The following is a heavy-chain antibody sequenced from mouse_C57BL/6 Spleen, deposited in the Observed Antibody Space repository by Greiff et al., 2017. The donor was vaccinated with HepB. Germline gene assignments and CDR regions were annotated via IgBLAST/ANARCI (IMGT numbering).Heavy chain of an antibody. CDR1: GYTFTSYW. V-gene: IGHV1-52*01. CDR3: ARSRSGYYAMDY. CDR2: IDPSDSET. Sequence: QVQLQQPGAELVRPGSSVKLSCKASGYTFTSYWMHWVKQRPIQGLEWIGNIDPSDSETHYNQKFKDKATLTVDKSSSTAYMQLRSLTSEDSAVYYCARSRSGYYAMDYWGQGTAVTVSS. D-gene: IGHD3-2*02. J-gene: IGHJ4*01.